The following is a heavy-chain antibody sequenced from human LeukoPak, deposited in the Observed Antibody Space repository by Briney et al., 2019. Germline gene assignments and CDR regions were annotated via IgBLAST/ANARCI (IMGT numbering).Heavy chain of an antibody. CDR1: GFTFSSYG. Sequence: GGSLRFSCAASGFTFSSYGMHWVRQAPGKGLEWVAVIWYDGSNKYYADFVKGRFTISRDNSKNTLYLQMNSLRAEDTAVYYCARATGHYLPFDYWGQGTLVTVSS. D-gene: IGHD2/OR15-2a*01. CDR2: IWYDGSNK. J-gene: IGHJ4*02. CDR3: ARATGHYLPFDY. V-gene: IGHV3-33*01.